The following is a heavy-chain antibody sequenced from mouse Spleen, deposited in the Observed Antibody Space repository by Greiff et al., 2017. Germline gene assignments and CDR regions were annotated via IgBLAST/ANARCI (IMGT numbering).Heavy chain of an antibody. CDR2: IDPSDSET. CDR3: ARGEGNGPLDY. D-gene: IGHD2-1*01. V-gene: IGHV1-52*01. J-gene: IGHJ2*01. Sequence: VQLQQPGAELVRPGSSVKLSCKASGYTFTSYWMHWVKQRPIQGLEWIGNIDPSDSETHYNQKFKDKATLTVDKSSSTAYMQLSSLTSEDSAVYYCARGEGNGPLDYWGQGTTLTVSS. CDR1: GYTFTSYW.